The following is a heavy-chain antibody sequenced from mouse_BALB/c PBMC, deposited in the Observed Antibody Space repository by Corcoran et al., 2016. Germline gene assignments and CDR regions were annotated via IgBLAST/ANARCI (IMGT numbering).Heavy chain of an antibody. J-gene: IGHJ1*01. CDR1: GYTFTNYG. D-gene: IGHD2-2*01. Sequence: QIQLVQSGPELKKPGETVKISCKASGYTFTNYGMNWVKQAPGKGLKWMGWINTYTGEPTYADDFKGRFAFSLETSASTAYLQINNLKNEDTATYFCARWFYWYFDVWGAGTTVTVSS. V-gene: IGHV9-3-1*01. CDR2: INTYTGEP. CDR3: ARWFYWYFDV.